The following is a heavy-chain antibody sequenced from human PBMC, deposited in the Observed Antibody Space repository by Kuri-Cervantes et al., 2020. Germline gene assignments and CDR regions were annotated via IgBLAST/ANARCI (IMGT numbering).Heavy chain of an antibody. CDR1: GGSFSSYY. J-gene: IGHJ4*01. CDR3: ARQDRYFDY. CDR2: INRSVST. Sequence: SETLSLTCAVSGGSFSSYYWSWIRQPPGKGLEWIGEINRSVSTNYNPSLKSRVTISVDKSKNQFSLKLSSVTAADTAVYYCARQDRYFDYWGQGTLVTVSS. V-gene: IGHV4-34*01.